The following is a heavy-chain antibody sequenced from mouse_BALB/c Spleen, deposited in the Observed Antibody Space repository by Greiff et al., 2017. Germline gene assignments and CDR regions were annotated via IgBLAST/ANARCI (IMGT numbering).Heavy chain of an antibody. J-gene: IGHJ2*01. Sequence: EVMLVESGAELVKPGASVKLSCTASGFNIKDTYMHWVKQRPEQGLEWIGRIDPANGNTKYDPKFQGKATITADTSSNTAYLQLSSLTSEDTAVYYCARRGYGYYYFDYWGQGTTLTVSS. CDR2: IDPANGNT. CDR3: ARRGYGYYYFDY. V-gene: IGHV14-3*02. CDR1: GFNIKDTY. D-gene: IGHD1-2*01.